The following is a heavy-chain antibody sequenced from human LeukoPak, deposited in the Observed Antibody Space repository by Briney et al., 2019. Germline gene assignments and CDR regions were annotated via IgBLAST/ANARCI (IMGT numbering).Heavy chain of an antibody. J-gene: IGHJ4*02. CDR1: GYTFTSYG. Sequence: AASVKVSCKASGYTFTSYGISWVRQAPGQGLEWMGWISAYNGNTNYAQKLQGRVTMTTDTSTSTAYMELRSLRSDDTAVYYCARDHGDTVTTTFGYFDYWGQGTLVTVSS. V-gene: IGHV1-18*01. CDR3: ARDHGDTVTTTFGYFDY. CDR2: ISAYNGNT. D-gene: IGHD4-11*01.